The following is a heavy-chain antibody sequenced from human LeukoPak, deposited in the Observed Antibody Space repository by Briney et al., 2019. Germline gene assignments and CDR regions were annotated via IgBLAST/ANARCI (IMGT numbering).Heavy chain of an antibody. V-gene: IGHV3-21*01. CDR3: ARAIAVAEGY. J-gene: IGHJ4*02. D-gene: IGHD6-19*01. CDR2: ISGGSGYI. Sequence: GGSLRLSCAASGFTFSSYSMNWVRQAPGKGLEWVSYISGGSGYIYYADSVKGRFTISRDNAKNSLYLQMNSLRAEDTAVYYCARAIAVAEGYWDQGTLVTVSS. CDR1: GFTFSSYS.